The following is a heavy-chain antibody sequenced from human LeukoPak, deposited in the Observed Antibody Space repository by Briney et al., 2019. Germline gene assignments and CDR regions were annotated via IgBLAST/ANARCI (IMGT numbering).Heavy chain of an antibody. CDR3: ARGGKFYYESSGYSWGFDY. J-gene: IGHJ4*02. D-gene: IGHD3-22*01. CDR2: MNPNSGNT. CDR1: GYTFTSYD. Sequence: ASVKVSCKASGYTFTSYDINWVRQATGQGLEWMGWMNPNSGNTGYAQKFQGRVTMTRNTSISTAYMELSSLRSEETAVYYGARGGKFYYESSGYSWGFDYWGQGTLVTVSS. V-gene: IGHV1-8*01.